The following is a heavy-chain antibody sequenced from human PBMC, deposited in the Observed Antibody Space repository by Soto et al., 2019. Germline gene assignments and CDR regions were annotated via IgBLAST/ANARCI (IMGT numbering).Heavy chain of an antibody. J-gene: IGHJ5*02. CDR3: AGQWSAGYGAFDP. D-gene: IGHD3-9*01. CDR2: LHSSGIT. Sequence: QVQLQESGPGLVKPSGTLSLTCAVSGGSVNNDKWWSWVRQPPGKGLEWIGELHSSGITNYNPSLKSRASIFVDKFKNQFSVKRTSVTAADTAVYFCAGQWSAGYGAFDPWGQGTLVTVSS. V-gene: IGHV4-4*02. CDR1: GGSVNNDKW.